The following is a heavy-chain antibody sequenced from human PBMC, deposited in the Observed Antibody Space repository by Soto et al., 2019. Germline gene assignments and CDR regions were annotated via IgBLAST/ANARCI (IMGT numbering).Heavy chain of an antibody. D-gene: IGHD3-22*01. CDR3: AKFGCYFCGSRGSFVD. CDR1: GFTFSSYG. V-gene: IGHV3-30*18. CDR2: ISYDGSNK. J-gene: IGHJ4*02. Sequence: GGSLRLSCAASGFTFSSYGMHWVRQAPGKGLEWVAVISYDGSNKYYADSVKGRFTISRDNSKNTLYLQMNSLRAEDTAVYYCAKFGCYFCGSRGSFVDRGQGILVTGS.